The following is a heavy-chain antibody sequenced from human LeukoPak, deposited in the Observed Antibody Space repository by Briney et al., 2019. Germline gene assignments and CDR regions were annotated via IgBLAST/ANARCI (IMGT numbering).Heavy chain of an antibody. Sequence: GGSLRLSCAASGFTFSSHWMHWVRQIPGKGLVWVSRTNRDGTATYYADSVRGRFTVSRDNAKDILFLQMNSLRVEDTAVYYCARGPGHGGNYYERWGQGILVTVSS. V-gene: IGHV3-74*01. CDR2: TNRDGTAT. J-gene: IGHJ4*02. CDR3: ARGPGHGGNYYER. CDR1: GFTFSSHW. D-gene: IGHD1-26*01.